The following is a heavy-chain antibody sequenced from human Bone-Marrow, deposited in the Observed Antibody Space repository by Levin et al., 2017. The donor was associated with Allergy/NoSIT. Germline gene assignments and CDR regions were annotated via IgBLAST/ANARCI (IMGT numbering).Heavy chain of an antibody. CDR2: IYHTGST. CDR3: ARGLGDTFGYYYGP. D-gene: IGHD3-22*01. Sequence: PSETLSLTCAVSGASLSNMDWWSWVRQPPGKGLEWLGEIYHTGSTNYNPSLKSRATISLDKSKNHFPLKLTSVTAADTAVYYCARGLGDTFGYYYGPWGQGTRVAVST. CDR1: GASLSNMDW. V-gene: IGHV4-4*02. J-gene: IGHJ5*02.